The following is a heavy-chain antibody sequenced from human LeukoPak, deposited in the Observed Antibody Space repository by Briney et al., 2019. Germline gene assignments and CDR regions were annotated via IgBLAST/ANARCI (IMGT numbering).Heavy chain of an antibody. D-gene: IGHD3-10*01. J-gene: IGHJ4*02. CDR2: ISYDGSNK. Sequence: PGGSLRLSCAASGFTFSSYAMHWVRQAPGKGLEWVAVISYDGSNKYYADSVKGRFTISRDNSKNTLFLLMDSLRVEDTAVYYCAKGLGEWDSETYYTFDYWGQGTLVTVSS. V-gene: IGHV3-30-3*01. CDR1: GFTFSSYA. CDR3: AKGLGEWDSETYYTFDY.